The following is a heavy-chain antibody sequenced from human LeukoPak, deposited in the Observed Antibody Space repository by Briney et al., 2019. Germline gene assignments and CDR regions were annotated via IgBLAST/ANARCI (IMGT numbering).Heavy chain of an antibody. V-gene: IGHV1-69*05. J-gene: IGHJ3*02. CDR1: GGTFSSYA. CDR3: ARDFEPDTAMVHAFDI. D-gene: IGHD5-18*01. CDR2: IIPIFGTA. Sequence: ASVKVSCKASGGTFSSYAISWVRQAPGQGLEWMGGIIPIFGTANYAQTFQGRVTITTDESTSTAYMELSSLRSEDTAVYYCARDFEPDTAMVHAFDIWGQGTMVTVSS.